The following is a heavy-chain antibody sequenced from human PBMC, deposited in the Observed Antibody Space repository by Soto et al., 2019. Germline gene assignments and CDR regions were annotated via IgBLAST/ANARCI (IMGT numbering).Heavy chain of an antibody. CDR1: GFTFSSYA. J-gene: IGHJ4*02. CDR2: ISGSGGST. D-gene: IGHD6-25*01. Sequence: GGSLRLSCAASGFTFSSYAMSWVRQAPGKGLEWVSAISGSGGSTYYADSVKGRFTISRDNSKNTLYLQMNSLRAEDTAVYYCAKGTSRIREQRLYYFDYWGQGTLVIVSS. V-gene: IGHV3-23*01. CDR3: AKGTSRIREQRLYYFDY.